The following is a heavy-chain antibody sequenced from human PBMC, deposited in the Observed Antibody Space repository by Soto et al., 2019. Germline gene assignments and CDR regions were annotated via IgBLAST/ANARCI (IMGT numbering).Heavy chain of an antibody. D-gene: IGHD3-10*01. V-gene: IGHV5-51*01. J-gene: IGHJ5*02. CDR2: IYPGDSDT. Sequence: GESLKISCKGSGYSFTSYWIGWVRQMPGKGLEWMGIIYPGDSDTRYSPSFQGQVTISADKSISTAYLQWSSLKASDTAMYYCARLYYGSGNQGWFDPWGQGTLVTVSS. CDR3: ARLYYGSGNQGWFDP. CDR1: GYSFTSYW.